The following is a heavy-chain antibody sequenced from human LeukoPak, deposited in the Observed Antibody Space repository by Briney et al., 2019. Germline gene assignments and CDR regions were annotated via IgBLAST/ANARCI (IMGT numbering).Heavy chain of an antibody. V-gene: IGHV4-34*01. CDR2: INHSGST. J-gene: IGHJ4*02. Sequence: PSGTLSLPCAVSGGAFSGFYWGRVRPPPGKGLEWIGEINHSGSTNYNPSLKSRVTISVDTSKNQFSLKLSSVTAADTAVYYCARERYYGVDWGQGTLVTVSS. D-gene: IGHD4-17*01. CDR3: ARERYYGVD. CDR1: GGAFSGFY.